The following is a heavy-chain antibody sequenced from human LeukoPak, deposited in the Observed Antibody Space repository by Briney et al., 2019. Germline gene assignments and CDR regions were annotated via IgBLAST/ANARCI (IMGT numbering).Heavy chain of an antibody. CDR3: VAYNWNYPDY. J-gene: IGHJ4*02. CDR1: GFSFSSYY. Sequence: GGSLRLSCAASGFSFSSYYMYLGRQAPEKGLVWVSRIKTDGSRTAYADSVQGRFTISRDNAKNTLFLQMNSLRAEDMAVYYCVAYNWNYPDYWGQGTLVTVSS. CDR2: IKTDGSRT. D-gene: IGHD1-20*01. V-gene: IGHV3-74*01.